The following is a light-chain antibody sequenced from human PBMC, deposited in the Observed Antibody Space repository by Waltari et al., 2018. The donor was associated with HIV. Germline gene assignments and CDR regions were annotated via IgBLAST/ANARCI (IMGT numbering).Light chain of an antibody. CDR3: QHYYSTPYT. Sequence: DIQMTQSPSSLSASVGDRVTITCRASQGISNSLAWYQQKPGKAPKVLLYAASRLESGVPSRFSGSGSGTDYTLTISSLQPEDFATYYCQHYYSTPYTFGQGIKLEIK. J-gene: IGKJ2*01. CDR2: AAS. CDR1: QGISNS. V-gene: IGKV1-NL1*01.